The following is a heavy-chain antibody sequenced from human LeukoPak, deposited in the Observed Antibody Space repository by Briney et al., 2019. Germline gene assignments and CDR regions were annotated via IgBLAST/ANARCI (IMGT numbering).Heavy chain of an antibody. J-gene: IGHJ4*02. Sequence: GGSLRLSCXASGFTFSSYWMSWVRKAPGKGLEWVANIKQDGSEKYYVDSVKGRFTISRDNAKNSLYLQMNSLRAEDTAVYYCARAKPTVPGLLDYWGQGTLVTVSS. CDR1: GFTFSSYW. CDR2: IKQDGSEK. CDR3: ARAKPTVPGLLDY. V-gene: IGHV3-7*01. D-gene: IGHD2-2*01.